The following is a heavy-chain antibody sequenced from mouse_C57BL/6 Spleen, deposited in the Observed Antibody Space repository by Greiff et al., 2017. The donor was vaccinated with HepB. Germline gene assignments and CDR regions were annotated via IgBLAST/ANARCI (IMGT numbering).Heavy chain of an antibody. CDR2: IWSDGST. Sequence: QVQLQQSGPGLVAPSQSLSITCTVSGFSLTSYGVHWVRQPPGKGLEWLVVIWSDGSTTYNSALKSRLSISKDNSKSQVFLKMNSLQTDDTAMYYCARHERGYYSNYDYYAMDYWGQGTSVTVSS. CDR3: ARHERGYYSNYDYYAMDY. CDR1: GFSLTSYG. D-gene: IGHD2-5*01. V-gene: IGHV2-6-1*01. J-gene: IGHJ4*01.